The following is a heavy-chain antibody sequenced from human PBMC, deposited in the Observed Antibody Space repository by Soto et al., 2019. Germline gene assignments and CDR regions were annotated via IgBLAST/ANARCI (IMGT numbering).Heavy chain of an antibody. V-gene: IGHV1-69*13. CDR1: GGTFSSYA. J-gene: IGHJ4*02. CDR2: IIPIFGTA. Sequence: SVKVSCKASGGTFSSYAISWVRQAPGQGLEWMGGIIPIFGTANYAQKFQGRVTITADESTSTAYMELSSLGSEDTAVYYCARDPLPVEYSSSSTDYWGQGTLVTVSS. CDR3: ARDPLPVEYSSSSTDY. D-gene: IGHD6-6*01.